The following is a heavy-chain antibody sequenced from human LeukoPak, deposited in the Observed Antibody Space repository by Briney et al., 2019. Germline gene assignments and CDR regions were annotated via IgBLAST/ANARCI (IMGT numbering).Heavy chain of an antibody. CDR2: IYTSGST. D-gene: IGHD2/OR15-2a*01. V-gene: IGHV4-4*07. CDR1: GGSISSYY. Sequence: SETLSLTCTVSGGSISSYYWSWIRQPAGKGLEWIGRIYTSGSTNYNPSLRSRVTMSVDTSKNQFSLKLSSVTAADTAVYYCARWGLLSNWYFALWGRGTLVTVSS. CDR3: ARWGLLSNWYFAL. J-gene: IGHJ2*01.